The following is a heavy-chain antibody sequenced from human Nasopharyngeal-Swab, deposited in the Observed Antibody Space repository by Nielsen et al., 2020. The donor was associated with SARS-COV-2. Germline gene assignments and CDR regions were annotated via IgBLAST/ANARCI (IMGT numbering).Heavy chain of an antibody. V-gene: IGHV4-59*11. D-gene: IGHD2/OR15-2a*01. Sequence: SETLSLTCTVSGVSISSQYWSWIRQPPGKGLEWIGYISHNSGTNYKPSLKSRVTMFMDTSKNQFSLKLRSVTAADTAVYYCAREGVIGWFDPWGQGTPVTVSS. CDR1: GVSISSQY. CDR3: AREGVIGWFDP. CDR2: ISHNSGT. J-gene: IGHJ5*02.